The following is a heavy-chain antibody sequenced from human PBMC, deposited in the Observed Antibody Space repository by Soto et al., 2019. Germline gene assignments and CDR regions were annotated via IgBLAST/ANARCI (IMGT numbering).Heavy chain of an antibody. CDR1: GFTFSSYG. V-gene: IGHV3-30*18. J-gene: IGHJ6*02. Sequence: QVQLVESGGGVVQPGRSLRLSCAASGFTFSSYGMHWVRQAPGKGLEWVAVISYDGSNKYYADSVKGRFTISSDNSKNTLYLQMNSLRAEDTAVYYCAKEVWSGPMDVWGQGTTVTVSS. CDR3: AKEVWSGPMDV. D-gene: IGHD3-3*01. CDR2: ISYDGSNK.